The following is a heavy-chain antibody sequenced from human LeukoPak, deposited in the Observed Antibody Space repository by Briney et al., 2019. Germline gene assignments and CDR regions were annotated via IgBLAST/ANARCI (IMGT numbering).Heavy chain of an antibody. J-gene: IGHJ4*02. Sequence: GGSLRLSCAASGFTFSSYAMSWVRQPPGKGLECVSAISGSGGSTYYADSVKGRFTISRDNSKNTLYLQMNSLRAEDTAVYYCAKESYYYDTKSSSPFDYWGQGTLVTVSS. CDR2: ISGSGGST. V-gene: IGHV3-23*01. D-gene: IGHD3-22*01. CDR3: AKESYYYDTKSSSPFDY. CDR1: GFTFSSYA.